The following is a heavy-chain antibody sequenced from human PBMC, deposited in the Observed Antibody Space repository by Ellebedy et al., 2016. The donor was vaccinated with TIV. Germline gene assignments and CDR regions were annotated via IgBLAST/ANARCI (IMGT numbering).Heavy chain of an antibody. CDR2: ILIDGST. CDR1: DDSISSPY. V-gene: IGHV4-59*11. J-gene: IGHJ4*02. CDR3: VRGRDAYKTGY. Sequence: MPSETLSLTCTVSDDSISSPYCSWIRQPPGKGLEWIGYILIDGSTRYNPSLKSRVTISVDTSKKLFSLKLNSVTAADTAVYYCVRGRDAYKTGYWGQGTLVSVSS. D-gene: IGHD5-24*01.